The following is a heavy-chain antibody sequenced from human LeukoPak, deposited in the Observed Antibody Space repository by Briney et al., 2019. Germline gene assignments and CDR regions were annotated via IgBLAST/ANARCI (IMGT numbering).Heavy chain of an antibody. V-gene: IGHV3-53*01. CDR3: ARGPYGSGSQSSGY. D-gene: IGHD3-10*01. CDR2: IYSGGST. CDR1: GFTVSSNY. Sequence: GGSLRLSCAASGFTVSSNYMNWVRQAPGKGLEWVSVIYSGGSTYYADSVKGRFTISRDNAKNSLYLQMNSLRAEDTAVYYCARGPYGSGSQSSGYWGQGTLVTVSS. J-gene: IGHJ4*02.